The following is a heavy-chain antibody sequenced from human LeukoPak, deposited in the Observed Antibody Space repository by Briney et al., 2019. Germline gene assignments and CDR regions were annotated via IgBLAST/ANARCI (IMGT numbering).Heavy chain of an antibody. CDR3: ARHGHRYSSSWYHFDY. V-gene: IGHV4-38-2*01. CDR2: IYYSGST. D-gene: IGHD6-13*01. J-gene: IGHJ4*02. CDR1: GFTFSSYS. Sequence: GSLRLSCAASGFTFSSYSMNWVRQAPGKGLEWIGSIYYSGSTYYNPSLKSRVTISVDTSKNQFSLKLSSVTAADTAVYYCARHGHRYSSSWYHFDYWGQGTLVTVSS.